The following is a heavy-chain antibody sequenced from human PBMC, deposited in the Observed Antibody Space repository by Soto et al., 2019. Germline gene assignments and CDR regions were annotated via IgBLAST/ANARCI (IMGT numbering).Heavy chain of an antibody. CDR2: ISYDGSNK. CDR3: ARVVRNYYYYYYYGMDV. J-gene: IGHJ6*02. D-gene: IGHD1-7*01. CDR1: GFTFSSYA. Sequence: PGGSLRLSCAASGFTFSSYAMHWVRQAPGKGLEWVAVISYDGSNKYYADSVKGRFTISRDNSKNTLYLQMNSLRAEDTAVYYCARVVRNYYYYYYYGMDVWGQGTTVTVSS. V-gene: IGHV3-30-3*01.